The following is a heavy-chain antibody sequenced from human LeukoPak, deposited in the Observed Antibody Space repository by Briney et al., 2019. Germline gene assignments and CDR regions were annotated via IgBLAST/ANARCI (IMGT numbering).Heavy chain of an antibody. CDR2: ISGSGGST. CDR3: AKAVVVPAAGSYFDY. J-gene: IGHJ4*02. CDR1: GFPFSSYA. Sequence: GGSLRLSCAASGFPFSSYAMSWVRQAPGKGLEWVSAISGSGGSTYYADSVKGRFTISRDNSKNTLYLQMNSLRAEDTAVYYCAKAVVVPAAGSYFDYWGQGTLVTVSS. D-gene: IGHD2-2*01. V-gene: IGHV3-23*01.